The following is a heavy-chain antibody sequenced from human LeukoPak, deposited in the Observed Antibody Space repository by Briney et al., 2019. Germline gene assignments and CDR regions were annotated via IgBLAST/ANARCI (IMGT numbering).Heavy chain of an antibody. CDR3: VKRGGGDHGLDV. CDR1: GFTFTNYG. V-gene: IGHV3-30*18. Sequence: GTSLRLSCEVSGFTFTNYGMHWVRQAPGKGPECVAVVSFDGRITYYAGFAEGRFTISRDDSNNMVYLQMNSLRTEDTAVYHCVKRGGGDHGLDVWGQGTTVVVS. D-gene: IGHD2-21*02. J-gene: IGHJ6*02. CDR2: VSFDGRIT.